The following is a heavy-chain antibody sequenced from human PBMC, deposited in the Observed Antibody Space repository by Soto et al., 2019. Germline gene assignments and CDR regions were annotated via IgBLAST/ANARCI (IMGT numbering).Heavy chain of an antibody. CDR2: INPSGGST. J-gene: IGHJ3*02. D-gene: IGHD4-17*01. CDR3: TIRPSYGAFDI. Sequence: GASVKVSCKASGYTFTSYYIHWVSQAPGQELEGMGVINPSGGSTTYAQKFQGRVTMTRDTSTSTVYMELSSLRSEDTAVYYCTIRPSYGAFDIWGKETMVTVSS. CDR1: GYTFTSYY. V-gene: IGHV1-46*03.